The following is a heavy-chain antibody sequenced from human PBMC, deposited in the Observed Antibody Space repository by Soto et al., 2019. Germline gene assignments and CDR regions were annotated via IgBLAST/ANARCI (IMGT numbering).Heavy chain of an antibody. CDR1: EYIFNNYW. V-gene: IGHV5-10-1*01. J-gene: IGHJ4*02. CDR2: IDPSDSYT. CDR3: ARLERSSGYYYLCDS. D-gene: IGHD3-22*01. Sequence: PVESLKISCKGPEYIFNNYWISCFLQKPVKGLEWMGRIDPSDSYTKYSPSFQGHVTFSADKSITTAYLQLSSLKASDTAMYYCARLERSSGYYYLCDSWGQGTLVTVSS.